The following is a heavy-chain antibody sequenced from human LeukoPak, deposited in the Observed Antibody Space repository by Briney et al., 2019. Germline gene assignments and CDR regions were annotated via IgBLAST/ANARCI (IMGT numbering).Heavy chain of an antibody. CDR2: IYTSGST. CDR3: AAYDFWSGYYRGSLLDY. J-gene: IGHJ4*02. CDR1: GGSISSGSYY. V-gene: IGHV4-61*02. Sequence: SETLSLTCTVSGGSISSGSYYWSWIRQPAGKGLEWIGRIYTSGSTNYNPSLKSRVTISVDTSKNQFSLKLSSVTAADTAVYYCAAYDFWSGYYRGSLLDYWGQGTLVTVSS. D-gene: IGHD3-3*01.